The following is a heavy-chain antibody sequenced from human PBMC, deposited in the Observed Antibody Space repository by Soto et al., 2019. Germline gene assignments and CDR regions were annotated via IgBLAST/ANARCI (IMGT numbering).Heavy chain of an antibody. Sequence: PGGSLRLSCAASGFTFSSYGMHWVRQAPGKGLEWVAVISYDGSNKYYADSVKGRFTISRDNSKNTLYLQMNSLRAEYTAVYYCAKDLFQAGRPYGMDVWGQGTRVAVSS. D-gene: IGHD2-21*01. J-gene: IGHJ6*01. CDR2: ISYDGSNK. CDR1: GFTFSSYG. V-gene: IGHV3-30*18. CDR3: AKDLFQAGRPYGMDV.